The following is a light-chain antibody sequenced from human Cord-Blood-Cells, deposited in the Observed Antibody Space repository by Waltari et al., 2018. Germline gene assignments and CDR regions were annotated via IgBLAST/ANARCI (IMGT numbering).Light chain of an antibody. CDR3: QQRSNWPRFT. CDR2: DAS. J-gene: IGKJ3*01. V-gene: IGKV3-11*01. Sequence: EIVLTQSPATLSLSPGERATLSCRASQSVSSYLAWYQQKPGQAPRLLIYDASNRATGIPARCSDSGSGTDFTLTISSLEPEDFAVYYCQQRSNWPRFTFGPGTKVDIK. CDR1: QSVSSY.